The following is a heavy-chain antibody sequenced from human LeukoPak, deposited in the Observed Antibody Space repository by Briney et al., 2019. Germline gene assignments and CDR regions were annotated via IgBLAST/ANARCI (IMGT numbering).Heavy chain of an antibody. D-gene: IGHD3-3*01. Sequence: PGGSLRLSCAASGFTFSTYWMTWVRQAPGKGPEWVANIKQDGSEKYFVDSVKGRFTISRDNANNSLYLQMNSLRAEDTAVYYCTRDVRLLYYFDYWGQGTLVTVSS. CDR1: GFTFSTYW. J-gene: IGHJ4*02. V-gene: IGHV3-7*01. CDR3: TRDVRLLYYFDY. CDR2: IKQDGSEK.